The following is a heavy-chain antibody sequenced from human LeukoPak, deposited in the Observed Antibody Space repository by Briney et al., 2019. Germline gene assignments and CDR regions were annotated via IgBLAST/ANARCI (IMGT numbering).Heavy chain of an antibody. CDR3: VVGGSWFAY. V-gene: IGHV3-7*05. J-gene: IGHJ4*02. Sequence: GGSLRLSCAASGSTFSSYWMSWVRQAPGKGLEWVANIKQDGSEKYYVDSVKGRFTISRDNAENSLYLQMNGLRAEDTAVYYCVVGGSWFAYWGQGTLVTVSS. CDR1: GSTFSSYW. CDR2: IKQDGSEK. D-gene: IGHD3-10*01.